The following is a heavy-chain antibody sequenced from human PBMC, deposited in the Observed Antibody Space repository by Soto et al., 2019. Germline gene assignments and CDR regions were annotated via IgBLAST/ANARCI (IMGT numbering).Heavy chain of an antibody. Sequence: EVQLVESGGGLAQPGGSLRLSCAASGFTFSSYSMNWVRQAPGKGLEWVSYISSSRRTIYYADSVKGRFTISRDNAKNSLYLQMNSLRAEETSVYYCVIAGDVFDYWGQGTLVTVSS. CDR2: ISSSRRTI. CDR3: VIAGDVFDY. V-gene: IGHV3-48*01. CDR1: GFTFSSYS. J-gene: IGHJ4*02. D-gene: IGHD4-17*01.